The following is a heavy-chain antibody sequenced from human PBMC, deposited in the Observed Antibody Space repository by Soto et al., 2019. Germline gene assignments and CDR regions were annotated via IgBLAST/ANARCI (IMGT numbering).Heavy chain of an antibody. CDR1: GFTFSSYA. V-gene: IGHV3-23*01. CDR2: ISGSGGST. CDR3: AKVRQQQLVPLDAFDI. D-gene: IGHD6-13*01. Sequence: GGSLRLSCAASGFTFSSYAMSWVRQAPGKGLEWVSAISGSGGSTYYADSVKGRFTISRDNSKNTLYLQMNSLRAEDTAVYYCAKVRQQQLVPLDAFDIWGQGTMVTVSS. J-gene: IGHJ3*02.